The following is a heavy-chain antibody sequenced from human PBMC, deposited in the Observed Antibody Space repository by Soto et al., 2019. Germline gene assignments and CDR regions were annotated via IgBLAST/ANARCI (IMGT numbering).Heavy chain of an antibody. J-gene: IGHJ4*02. CDR2: ISSSSYI. CDR3: ARGQIPDTFGGVIGIFDY. CDR1: GFTFSSYS. Sequence: GGSLRLSCAASGFTFSSYSMNWVRQAPGKGLEWVSSISSSSYIYYADSVKGRFTISRDNAKNSLYLQMNSLRAEDTAVYYCARGQIPDTFGGVIGIFDYWGQGTLVTVSS. D-gene: IGHD3-16*02. V-gene: IGHV3-21*01.